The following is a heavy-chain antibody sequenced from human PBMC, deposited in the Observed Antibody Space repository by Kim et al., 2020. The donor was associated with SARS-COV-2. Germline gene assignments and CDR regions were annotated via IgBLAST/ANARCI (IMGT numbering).Heavy chain of an antibody. CDR3: VRDMGPSGSWNPMDV. V-gene: IGHV3-72*01. J-gene: IGHJ6*02. CDR2: IRNKANSYTT. Sequence: GGSLRLSCAASGFTFSDHDMDWVRQAPGKGLEYVGRIRNKANSYTTEYAAYVKGRFTIESDDSKNSMYLQMNSLETEDTAVYYCVRDMGPSGSWNPMDVWGQGTTVTVSS. D-gene: IGHD2-15*01. CDR1: GFTFSDHD.